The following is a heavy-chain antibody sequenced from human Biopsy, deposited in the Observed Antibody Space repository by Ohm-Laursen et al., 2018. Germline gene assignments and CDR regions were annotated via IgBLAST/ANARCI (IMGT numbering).Heavy chain of an antibody. CDR1: GFTFSDHY. D-gene: IGHD2-15*01. CDR2: SRNKANGYTT. Sequence: GSLRLSCAASGFTFSDHYMDWVRQAPGRGLEWVGRSRNKANGYTTAYAASVKGRFTISRDESETSMYLQMSGLKTEGTAVYYCARMFAILGPCSGGACYPGDDYWGQGTLVTVSS. J-gene: IGHJ4*02. CDR3: ARMFAILGPCSGGACYPGDDY. V-gene: IGHV3-72*01.